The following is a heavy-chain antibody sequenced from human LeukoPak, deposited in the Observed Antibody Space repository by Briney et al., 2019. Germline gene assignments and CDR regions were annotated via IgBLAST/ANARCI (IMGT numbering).Heavy chain of an antibody. Sequence: SETLSLTCTVSGGSISSYYWSWIRQPPGKGLEWIGYIYHSGSTYYNPSLKSRVTISVDRSKNQFSLKLSSVTAADTAVYHCAREATGDGDYWGQGTLVTVSS. D-gene: IGHD7-27*01. CDR3: AREATGDGDY. J-gene: IGHJ4*02. CDR2: IYHSGST. CDR1: GGSISSYY. V-gene: IGHV4-59*12.